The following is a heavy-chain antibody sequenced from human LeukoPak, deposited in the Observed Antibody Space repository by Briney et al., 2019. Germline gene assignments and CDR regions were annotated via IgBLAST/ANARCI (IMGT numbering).Heavy chain of an antibody. V-gene: IGHV3-48*02. CDR1: GFTFSSYA. CDR3: ARDAISSGS. J-gene: IGHJ4*02. Sequence: GGSLRLSCAASGFTFSSYAMSWVRQAPGNGLEWVSYISSSGLTTNYADSVKGRFTIFRDNAKNSVYLQMNRLTDEDTAVYYCARDAISSGSWGQGTLVTVSS. D-gene: IGHD1-26*01. CDR2: ISSSGLTT.